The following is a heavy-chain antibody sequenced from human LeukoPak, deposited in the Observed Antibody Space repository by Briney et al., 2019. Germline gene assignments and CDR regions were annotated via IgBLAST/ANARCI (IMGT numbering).Heavy chain of an antibody. CDR2: ISASGGST. CDR1: GFTFSSSA. Sequence: YPGGSLRLSCAASGFTFSSSAMSWVRQVPGKGLEWVSGISASGGSTSYADSVRGRFTISRDNSKNTLFLQMNSLRAEDTAVYSCAKAPRRFRGIIITPLYYFDYWGQGTLVTVSS. CDR3: AKAPRRFRGIIITPLYYFDY. J-gene: IGHJ4*02. D-gene: IGHD3-10*01. V-gene: IGHV3-23*01.